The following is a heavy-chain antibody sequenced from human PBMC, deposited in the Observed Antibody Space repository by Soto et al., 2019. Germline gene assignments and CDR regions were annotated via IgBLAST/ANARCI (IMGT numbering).Heavy chain of an antibody. Sequence: EVQLVESGGGLVKPGGSLRLSCVGPGFICSSYYMNWVRQAPGKGLEWVSSISGGSAYIYYADSVKGRFTISRDNAKNSLYLEMNSLRVEDTAVYYCVRVWRLVGRYGMDVWGQGTTVTVSS. V-gene: IGHV3-21*02. CDR2: ISGGSAYI. CDR1: GFICSSYY. CDR3: VRVWRLVGRYGMDV. J-gene: IGHJ6*02. D-gene: IGHD6-25*01.